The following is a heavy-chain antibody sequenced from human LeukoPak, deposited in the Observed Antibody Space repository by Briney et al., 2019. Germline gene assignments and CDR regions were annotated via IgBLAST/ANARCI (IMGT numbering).Heavy chain of an antibody. J-gene: IGHJ4*02. CDR3: ARDYGDYANYLQY. CDR2: ISSSSTSTI. CDR1: GFSVSTNF. D-gene: IGHD4-17*01. Sequence: GGSLRLSCAASGFSVSTNFMAWGRQAPGKGLEWVSYISSSSTSTIYYADSVKGRFTISRDNAKNSLYLQMNSLRDEDTAVYYCARDYGDYANYLQYWGQGTLVTVSS. V-gene: IGHV3-48*02.